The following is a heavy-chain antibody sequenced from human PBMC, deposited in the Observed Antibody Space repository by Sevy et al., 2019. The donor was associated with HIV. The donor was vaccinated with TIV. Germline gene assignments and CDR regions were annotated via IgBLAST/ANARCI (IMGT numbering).Heavy chain of an antibody. V-gene: IGHV3-21*06. D-gene: IGHD5-12*01. J-gene: IGHJ4*02. CDR2: IRSSSGYI. CDR1: GFTLSTSG. Sequence: GGSLRLSCAASGFTLSTSGMNWVRQAPGKGLEWVSSIRSSSGYIFYADSVKGRFTISRDNAKNSLHLQMNSLRAEDTAMHYCAGRGGGYDWDWGQGTLVTVSS. CDR3: AGRGGGYDWD.